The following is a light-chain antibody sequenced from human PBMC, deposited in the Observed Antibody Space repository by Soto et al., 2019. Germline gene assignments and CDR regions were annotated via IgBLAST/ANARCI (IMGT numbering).Light chain of an antibody. CDR1: QSVSSSY. CDR2: GAS. J-gene: IGKJ5*01. Sequence: EIVFTQSPGTLSLSPGERATLSCRASQSVSSSYLAWYQPKPGKAPRLLIYGASSRATGIPDRLSGSGSGTDFILTIRRLEPEDFAVYYCQQYGSPITFGQGTRLEIK. CDR3: QQYGSPIT. V-gene: IGKV3-20*01.